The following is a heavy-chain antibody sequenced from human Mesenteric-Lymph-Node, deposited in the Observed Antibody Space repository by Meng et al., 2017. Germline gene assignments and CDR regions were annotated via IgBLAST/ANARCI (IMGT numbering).Heavy chain of an antibody. CDR2: IYTSGST. J-gene: IGHJ4*02. D-gene: IGHD5-18*01. CDR1: GGSISSYY. Sequence: SETLSLTCTVSGGSISSYYWSWIRQPAGKGLEWIGRIYTSGSTNYNPSLKSRVTMSVDTSKNQVSLKLSSVTAADTAVYYCARDQKPGYSYGVLTTEYYFGYWGQGTLVTVSS. CDR3: ARDQKPGYSYGVLTTEYYFGY. V-gene: IGHV4-4*07.